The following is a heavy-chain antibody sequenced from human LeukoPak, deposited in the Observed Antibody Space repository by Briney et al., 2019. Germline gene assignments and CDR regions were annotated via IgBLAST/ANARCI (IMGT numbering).Heavy chain of an antibody. CDR2: INPNSGGT. CDR1: GYTFTGYY. V-gene: IGHV1-2*02. CDR3: ARDLRAPGYCSSTSCYNPDY. Sequence: ASVNVSCKASGYTFTGYYMHWVRQAPGQGLEWMGWINPNSGGTNYAQKFQGRVTMTRDTSISTAYMELSRLRSDDTAVYYCARDLRAPGYCSSTSCYNPDYWGQGTLVTVSS. D-gene: IGHD2-2*02. J-gene: IGHJ4*02.